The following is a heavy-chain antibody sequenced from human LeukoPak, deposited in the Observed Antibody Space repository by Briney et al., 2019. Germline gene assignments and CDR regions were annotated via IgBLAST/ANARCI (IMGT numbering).Heavy chain of an antibody. CDR3: AKFAGKEVRQPHIVVVTAIRGDPFDY. D-gene: IGHD2-21*02. CDR1: GFTFSSYG. J-gene: IGHJ4*02. Sequence: HPGGSLRLSCAASGFTFSSYGMHWVRQAPGKGLEWVAVISYDGSNKYYADSVKGRFTISRDNSKNTLYLQMNSLRAEDTAVYYCAKFAGKEVRQPHIVVVTAIRGDPFDYWGQGTLVTVSS. CDR2: ISYDGSNK. V-gene: IGHV3-30*18.